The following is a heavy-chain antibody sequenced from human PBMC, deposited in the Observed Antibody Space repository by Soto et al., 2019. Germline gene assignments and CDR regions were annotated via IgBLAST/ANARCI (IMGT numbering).Heavy chain of an antibody. Sequence: ASETLSLTCTVSGGSISSGGYYWSWIRQHPGKGLEWIGYIYYSGSTYYNPSLKSRVTISVDTSKNQSSLKLSSVTAADTAVYYCARAKRITIFGVVILAQQQYYFDYWGQGTLVTVSS. CDR3: ARAKRITIFGVVILAQQQYYFDY. CDR1: GGSISSGGYY. J-gene: IGHJ4*02. D-gene: IGHD3-3*01. CDR2: IYYSGST. V-gene: IGHV4-31*03.